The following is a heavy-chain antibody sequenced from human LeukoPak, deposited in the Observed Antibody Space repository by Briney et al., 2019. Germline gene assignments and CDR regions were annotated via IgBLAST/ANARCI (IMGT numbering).Heavy chain of an antibody. CDR3: ARRDISSGWSFYC. CDR1: GGSISNYH. Sequence: SETLSLTCTVSGGSISNYHWSWIRQPAGKGLEWIGQIHTSGSTNYNPPLKSRVTMSIDTTEDQVSLTIRSVTAADTAFYYCARRDISSGWSFYCGGQGTLVTVSS. J-gene: IGHJ4*02. D-gene: IGHD6-19*01. V-gene: IGHV4-4*07. CDR2: IHTSGST.